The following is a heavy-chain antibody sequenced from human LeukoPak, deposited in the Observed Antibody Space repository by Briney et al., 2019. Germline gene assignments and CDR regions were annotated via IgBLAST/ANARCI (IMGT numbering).Heavy chain of an antibody. J-gene: IGHJ4*02. CDR2: NYYSGST. D-gene: IGHD4-11*01. CDR3: ARQGPLTTAVTTRTNPFDY. Sequence: SETLSLTCTVSAGSISSSYWSWIRQPPGKGLEWIGYNYYSGSTNYNPSLKSRVTISVDTSKNQFSLKLNSVTAADTAVYYCARQGPLTTAVTTRTNPFDYWGQGTLVTVSS. CDR1: AGSISSSY. V-gene: IGHV4-59*08.